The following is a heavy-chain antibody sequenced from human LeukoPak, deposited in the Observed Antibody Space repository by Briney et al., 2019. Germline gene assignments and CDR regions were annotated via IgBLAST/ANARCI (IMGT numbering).Heavy chain of an antibody. V-gene: IGHV1-18*01. J-gene: IGHJ4*02. Sequence: ASVKVSCKASGYTFTSYGISWVRQAPGQGLEWMGRISAYNGNTNYAQKLQGRVTMTTDTSTSTAYMELRSLRSDDTAVYYCARVEVAVAELREEKDFDYWGQGTLVTVSS. D-gene: IGHD2-15*01. CDR1: GYTFTSYG. CDR3: ARVEVAVAELREEKDFDY. CDR2: ISAYNGNT.